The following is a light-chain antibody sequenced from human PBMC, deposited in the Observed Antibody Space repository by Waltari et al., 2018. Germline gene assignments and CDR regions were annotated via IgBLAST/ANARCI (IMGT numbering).Light chain of an antibody. Sequence: QSALTQSASVSGSPGQSITISCTGTSGDVGSYNQVSWYQQHQVKAPTLMIYDVNKRPSGVSNCCSGSKSGNTASRTISGLQAEDEADYYCSSYTSSGTFHFGAGTSVTVL. CDR3: SSYTSSGTFH. J-gene: IGLJ1*01. CDR1: SGDVGSYNQ. CDR2: DVN. V-gene: IGLV2-14*02.